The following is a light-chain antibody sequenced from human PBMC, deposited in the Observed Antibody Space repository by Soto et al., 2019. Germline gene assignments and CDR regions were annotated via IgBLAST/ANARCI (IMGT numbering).Light chain of an antibody. Sequence: DIVLTQSPGTLSLSPGERATLSCRASQSFSSYLAWYQQKPGQAPRLLIYGASNRATDIPDRFSGSGSGTDFTLTISRLEPEDFAMYDCQQYGSSPWTFGQGTKVEIK. CDR1: QSFSSY. CDR2: GAS. CDR3: QQYGSSPWT. J-gene: IGKJ1*01. V-gene: IGKV3-20*01.